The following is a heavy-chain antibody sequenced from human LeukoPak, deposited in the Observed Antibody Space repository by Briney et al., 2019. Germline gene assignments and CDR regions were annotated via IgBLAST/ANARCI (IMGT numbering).Heavy chain of an antibody. CDR2: IIPILGVA. J-gene: IGHJ4*02. D-gene: IGHD6-19*01. Sequence: GASVKVSCKASGGTFSSYAISWVRQAHGQGLEWMGRIIPILGVANYAQKFQGRVTITADKSTRTAYMELSSLRPEDTAVYYCARDASRSSGWYPVDFWGQGTLVTVSS. CDR3: ARDASRSSGWYPVDF. V-gene: IGHV1-69*04. CDR1: GGTFSSYA.